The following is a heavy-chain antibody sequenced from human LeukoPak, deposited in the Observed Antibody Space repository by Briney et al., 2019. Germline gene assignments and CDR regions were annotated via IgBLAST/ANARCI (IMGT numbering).Heavy chain of an antibody. D-gene: IGHD1-26*01. Sequence: GGSLRLSCAASGFTFSSYWKHWARQAPGKALVWVSRINSDGNNTRYADSVKGRFTISRDNAKNTLYLQVISLRAEDTAVYYCARPLYSGSYCHWFDPWGQGTLVTVSS. CDR2: INSDGNNT. CDR1: GFTFSSYW. CDR3: ARPLYSGSYCHWFDP. J-gene: IGHJ5*02. V-gene: IGHV3-74*01.